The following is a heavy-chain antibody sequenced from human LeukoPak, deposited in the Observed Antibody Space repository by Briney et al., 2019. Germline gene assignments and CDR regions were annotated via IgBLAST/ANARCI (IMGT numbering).Heavy chain of an antibody. Sequence: PGGSLRLSCAASGFTFSSYAMGWVRQAPGKGLGWVSPFTGSGGRTSYVDSVRDRFTISRDNSKNTLYLQMNSLRAEDTAVYYCAKDSGCWSGGHDYWGQGTLVTVSS. CDR2: FTGSGGRT. V-gene: IGHV3-23*01. J-gene: IGHJ4*02. CDR1: GFTFSSYA. D-gene: IGHD2-15*01. CDR3: AKDSGCWSGGHDY.